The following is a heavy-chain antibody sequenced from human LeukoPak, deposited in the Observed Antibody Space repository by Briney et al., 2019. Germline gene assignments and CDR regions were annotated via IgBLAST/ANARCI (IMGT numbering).Heavy chain of an antibody. J-gene: IGHJ4*02. V-gene: IGHV1-2*04. D-gene: IGHD3-22*01. Sequence: ASVKVSCKASGYTFTGYYMHWVRQAPGQGLEWMGWINPNSGGTNYAQKLQGWVTMTRDTSISTAYMELSRLRSDDTAVYYCARSGNFGIVVVITPFDYWGQGTLVTVSS. CDR3: ARSGNFGIVVVITPFDY. CDR1: GYTFTGYY. CDR2: INPNSGGT.